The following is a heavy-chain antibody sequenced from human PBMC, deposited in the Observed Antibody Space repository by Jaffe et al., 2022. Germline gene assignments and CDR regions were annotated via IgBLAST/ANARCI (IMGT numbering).Heavy chain of an antibody. Sequence: EVQLLESGGGLVQPGGSLRLSCAASGFTFSSYAMSWVRQAPGKGLEWVSAISGSGGSTYYADSVKGRFTISRDNSKNTLYLQMNSLRAEDTAVYYCAKADYGDYVPGPYFDYWGQGTLVTVSS. CDR1: GFTFSSYA. D-gene: IGHD4-17*01. J-gene: IGHJ4*02. V-gene: IGHV3-23*01. CDR3: AKADYGDYVPGPYFDY. CDR2: ISGSGGST.